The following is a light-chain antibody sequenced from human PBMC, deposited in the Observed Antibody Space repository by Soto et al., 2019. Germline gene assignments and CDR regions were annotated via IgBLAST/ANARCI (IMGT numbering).Light chain of an antibody. CDR1: QGISSH. J-gene: IGKJ1*01. CDR3: QQSYSSPPT. CDR2: AAS. V-gene: IGKV1-9*01. Sequence: DIQMTQSPSTLSASVGDRVTISCRASQGISSHLAWYQQKPGKAPRLLIYAASTLQSGVPSRFSGSGSGTDFTLTITSLEPEDFATYYCQQSYSSPPTFGQGTKVDI.